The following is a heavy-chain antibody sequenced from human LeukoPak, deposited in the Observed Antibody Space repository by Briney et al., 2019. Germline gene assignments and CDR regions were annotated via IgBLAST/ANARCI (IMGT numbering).Heavy chain of an antibody. CDR2: ISGSGGST. CDR3: AKGASGDYKYYFDY. J-gene: IGHJ4*02. V-gene: IGHV3-23*01. CDR1: GFTFSSYG. Sequence: PGGTLRLSCAASGFTFSSYGMSWVRQAPGKGLEWVSAISGSGGSTYYADSVKGRFTISRDNSKNTLYLQMNSLRAEDTAVYYCAKGASGDYKYYFDYWGQGTLVTVSS. D-gene: IGHD4-11*01.